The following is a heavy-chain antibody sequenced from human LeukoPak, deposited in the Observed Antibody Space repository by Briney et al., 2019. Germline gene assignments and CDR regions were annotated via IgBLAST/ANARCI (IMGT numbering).Heavy chain of an antibody. CDR2: ISPGDSHT. CDR3: ARRYWGLRMGGGYFFDY. D-gene: IGHD7-27*01. J-gene: IGHJ4*02. CDR1: GYSFTSHW. Sequence: GESLKISCKCSGYSFTSHWIGWVRQMPGKGLECMGIISPGDSHTRYSPSFQGQVTISADKSISTAYLQWSSLKASDTAMYFCARRYWGLRMGGGYFFDYWGQGTLVTVSS. V-gene: IGHV5-51*01.